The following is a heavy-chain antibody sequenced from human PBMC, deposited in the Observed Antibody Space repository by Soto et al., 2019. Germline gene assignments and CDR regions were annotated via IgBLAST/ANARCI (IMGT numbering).Heavy chain of an antibody. CDR2: ISYDGSNK. CDR1: GFTFSSYG. J-gene: IGHJ6*03. V-gene: IGHV3-30*18. D-gene: IGHD4-17*01. CDR3: AKNVQDGDHDGPYYYYYYYMDV. Sequence: GGSLRLSCAASGFTFSSYGMHWVRQAPGKGLEWVAVISYDGSNKYYADSVKGRFTISRDNSKNTLYLQMNSLRAEDTAVYYCAKNVQDGDHDGPYYYYYYYMDVWGKGTTVTVSS.